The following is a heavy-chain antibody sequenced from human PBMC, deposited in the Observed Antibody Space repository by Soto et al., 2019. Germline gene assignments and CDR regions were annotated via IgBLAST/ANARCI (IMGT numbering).Heavy chain of an antibody. CDR3: ARGGRDYDFWSGYSPDAFDI. CDR1: VGSVSSGSDY. CDR2: IYYSGST. J-gene: IGHJ3*02. D-gene: IGHD3-3*01. Sequence: SETLSLTCTVPVGSVSSGSDYWSWIRQPPGKGLEWIGYIYYSGSTNYNPSLKSRVTISVDTSKNQFSLKLSSVTAADTAVYYCARGGRDYDFWSGYSPDAFDIWGQGTMVTVSS. V-gene: IGHV4-61*01.